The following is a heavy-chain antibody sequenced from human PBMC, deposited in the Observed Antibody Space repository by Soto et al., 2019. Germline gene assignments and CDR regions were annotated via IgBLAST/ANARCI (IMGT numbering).Heavy chain of an antibody. D-gene: IGHD6-6*01. CDR2: ISAYNGNT. Sequence: QVQLLQSGAEVKKPGASVKVSCKASGYTFTNYGITWVRQAPGQGLEWMGWISAYNGNTHYTQRLQGRVTMTTDTSTSTAYMELRGLRSDDTAVYYCARGRQLVGYFYYNMDDWGKGTPVTVSS. CDR3: ARGRQLVGYFYYNMDD. J-gene: IGHJ6*03. V-gene: IGHV1-18*01. CDR1: GYTFTNYG.